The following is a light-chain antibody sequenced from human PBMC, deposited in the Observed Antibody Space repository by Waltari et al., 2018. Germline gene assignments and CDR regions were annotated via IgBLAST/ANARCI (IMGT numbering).Light chain of an antibody. J-gene: IGKJ1*01. CDR2: KAS. CDR3: QQYSSYPTWT. Sequence: DIQMTQSPSTLSASVGDRVTITCRASQSISSGLAWYHQKPGKAPKLLIYKASNLESGVPSRFSGSGSGTEFALTISSLQPDDFATYYCQQYSSYPTWTFGQGTKVEIK. CDR1: QSISSG. V-gene: IGKV1-5*03.